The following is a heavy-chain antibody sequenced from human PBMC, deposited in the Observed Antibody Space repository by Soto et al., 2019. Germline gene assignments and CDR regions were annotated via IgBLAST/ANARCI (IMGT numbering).Heavy chain of an antibody. CDR2: ISSSSST. CDR3: ARVIWSGHLTSDL. Sequence: EVQVVESGGGLVQPGGSLRLSCAASGFTFSGNSMNWVRQAPGKGLEWISYISSSSSTKYADSVKGRFTISRDNAKNSLYLQMNSLRDEDTAVYYCARVIWSGHLTSDLWGQGTLVTVSS. D-gene: IGHD3-3*01. CDR1: GFTFSGNS. V-gene: IGHV3-48*02. J-gene: IGHJ5*02.